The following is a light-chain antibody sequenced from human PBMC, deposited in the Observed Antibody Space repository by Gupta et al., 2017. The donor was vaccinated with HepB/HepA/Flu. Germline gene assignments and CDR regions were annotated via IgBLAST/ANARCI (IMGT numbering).Light chain of an antibody. J-gene: IGLJ1*01. CDR2: DNT. V-gene: IGLV1-40*01. CDR3: QSYDTSLGGPYV. CDR1: SSNIGAGYD. Sequence: QSVLTQPPSVSEAPAQRVSISCTGSSSNIGAGYDVHWYQQLPGTAPKLLIYDNTNRPSGVPDRFSGSKSGTSASLAITGLQAEDEAADYCQSYDTSLGGPYVFGTGTKVTVL.